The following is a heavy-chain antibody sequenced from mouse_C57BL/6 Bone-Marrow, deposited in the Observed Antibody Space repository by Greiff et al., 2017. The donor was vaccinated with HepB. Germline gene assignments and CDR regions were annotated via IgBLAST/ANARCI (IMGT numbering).Heavy chain of an antibody. CDR1: GFNIKTTY. D-gene: IGHD2-4*01. CDR3: ATPASDYDVDY. V-gene: IGHV14-3*01. J-gene: IGHJ2*01. CDR2: IDPANGNT. Sequence: VQLQQSVAELVRPGASVQLSCTASGFNIKTTYMNWVKQRPEQGLEWIGRIDPANGNTKSAPKFQGKATITADTSSNTDYLQLSSLTSEDTAISYCATPASDYDVDYWGQVTTLTVSS.